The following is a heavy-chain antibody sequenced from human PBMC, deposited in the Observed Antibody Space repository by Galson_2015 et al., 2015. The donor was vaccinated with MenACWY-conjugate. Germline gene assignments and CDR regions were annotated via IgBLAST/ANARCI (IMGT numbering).Heavy chain of an antibody. CDR1: GGSISSSNW. J-gene: IGHJ4*02. V-gene: IGHV4-4*02. CDR2: IYHSGST. Sequence: SEPLSLTCAVSGGSISSSNWWRWVRQPPGKGLEWIGSIYHSGSTYYNPSLKSRVTISVDTSKNQFSLKLSSVTAADTAVYYCARYGRRTTFDYWGQGTLVTVSS. CDR3: ARYGRRTTFDY. D-gene: IGHD1-26*01.